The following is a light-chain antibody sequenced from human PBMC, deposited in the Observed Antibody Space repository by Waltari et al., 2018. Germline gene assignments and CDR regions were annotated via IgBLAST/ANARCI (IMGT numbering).Light chain of an antibody. CDR2: RDS. Sequence: SYALSQPLAVSVALGQTARITCGGDNLGSQQVKWFPQRPGQAPVLVIYRDSLRPSGISERFSGSNSGTMATLTISRAQVGDEGDYFCQVWDNGTGKVFGGGTKLTVL. J-gene: IGLJ3*02. V-gene: IGLV3-9*01. CDR3: QVWDNGTGKV. CDR1: NLGSQQ.